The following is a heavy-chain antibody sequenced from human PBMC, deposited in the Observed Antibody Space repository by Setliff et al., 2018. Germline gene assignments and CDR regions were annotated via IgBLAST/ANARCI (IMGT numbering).Heavy chain of an antibody. D-gene: IGHD6-19*01. CDR1: GYSISSGYI. CDR2: IGHTGSI. J-gene: IGHJ6*03. CDR3: AREQWLDPPGYYYIDV. Sequence: SETLSLTCTVSGYSISSGYIWGWIRRPPGKGLEWVGNIGHTGSINYNPSLKSRLTISRDTSKNQFSLKLSSVTAADTAVYYCAREQWLDPPGYYYIDVWAKGTTVTVS. V-gene: IGHV4-38-2*02.